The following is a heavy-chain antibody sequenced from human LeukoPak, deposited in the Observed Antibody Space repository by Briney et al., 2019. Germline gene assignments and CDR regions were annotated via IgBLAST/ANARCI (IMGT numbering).Heavy chain of an antibody. CDR3: ATSIGTIYTWFDP. V-gene: IGHV4-34*01. CDR2: INHSGST. D-gene: IGHD1-1*01. J-gene: IGHJ5*02. CDR1: GGSFSGYY. Sequence: SETLSPTCAVYGGSFSGYYWSWIRQPPGKGLEWIGEINHSGSTNYNPSLKSRVTISVDTSKNQFSLKLSSVTAADTAMYYCATSIGTIYTWFDPWGQGTLVTVSS.